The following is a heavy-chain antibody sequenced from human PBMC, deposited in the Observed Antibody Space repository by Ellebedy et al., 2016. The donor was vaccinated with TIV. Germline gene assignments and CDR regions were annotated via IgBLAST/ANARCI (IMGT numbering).Heavy chain of an antibody. D-gene: IGHD6-19*01. CDR3: GRQGAGWT. CDR1: GGSISADY. J-gene: IGHJ4*02. Sequence: MPGGSLRLSCTVSGGSISADYWHWVRQPPGKGLEWIAYMYNSAVTHYNASLKSRVTMSADTSKNQLSLELNSVTAADTAVYYCGRQGAGWTWGQGTLVTVSS. V-gene: IGHV4-59*08. CDR2: MYNSAVT.